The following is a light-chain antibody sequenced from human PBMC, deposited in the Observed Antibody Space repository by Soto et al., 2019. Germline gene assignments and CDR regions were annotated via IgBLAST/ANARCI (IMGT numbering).Light chain of an antibody. Sequence: DIQVTQSPPTLSASVGDRVTITCRASQTISTWMAWYQQKPGKAPKLLVYDASTLQSGVASRFSGSGSGTEFTLIISGLQPDDSATYDCQQYTNTNTPWMFGQGTKVEI. CDR3: QQYTNTNTPWM. V-gene: IGKV1-5*01. CDR2: DAS. CDR1: QTISTW. J-gene: IGKJ1*01.